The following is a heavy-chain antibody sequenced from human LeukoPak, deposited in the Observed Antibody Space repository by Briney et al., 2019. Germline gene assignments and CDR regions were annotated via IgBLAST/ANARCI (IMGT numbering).Heavy chain of an antibody. CDR1: GFTFSSYE. CDR3: ARGQYCTNGVCTDYWYFDL. CDR2: ISSSGSAI. J-gene: IGHJ2*01. Sequence: GGSLRLSCAASGFTFSSYEMNWVRQAPGKGLEWVSYISSSGSAIYSAASVKGRSTISRDNAKNSLYLQMNSLRAEDTAVYYCARGQYCTNGVCTDYWYFDLWGRGTLVTVSS. V-gene: IGHV3-48*03. D-gene: IGHD2-8*01.